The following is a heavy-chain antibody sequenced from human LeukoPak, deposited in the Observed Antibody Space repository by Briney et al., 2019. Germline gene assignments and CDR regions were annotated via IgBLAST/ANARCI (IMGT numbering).Heavy chain of an antibody. Sequence: GGSLPLYCAAAGFTFSSYAMRWARGARGKGREWGSAISGSGGSTYDAASVQGLFTISSDNSNNTLYLQMNSLRAEDTAVYYCAKPGPPYSYGGPIDYWGQGTLVTVSS. D-gene: IGHD5-18*01. V-gene: IGHV3-23*01. CDR2: ISGSGGST. CDR3: AKPGPPYSYGGPIDY. CDR1: GFTFSSYA. J-gene: IGHJ4*02.